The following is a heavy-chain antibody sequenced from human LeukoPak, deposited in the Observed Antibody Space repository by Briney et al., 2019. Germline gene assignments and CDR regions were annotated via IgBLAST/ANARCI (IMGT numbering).Heavy chain of an antibody. D-gene: IGHD3-10*01. V-gene: IGHV4-59*01. J-gene: IGHJ4*02. CDR3: ARGLPNYYGSGSYWDY. Sequence: PSETLSLTCTVSGGSISSYYWSWLRQPPGRGLEWIGYIYYSGSTNYNPSLKSRVTISVDTSKNQFSLTLSSVTAADTAVYYCARGLPNYYGSGSYWDYWGQGTLVTVSS. CDR2: IYYSGST. CDR1: GGSISSYY.